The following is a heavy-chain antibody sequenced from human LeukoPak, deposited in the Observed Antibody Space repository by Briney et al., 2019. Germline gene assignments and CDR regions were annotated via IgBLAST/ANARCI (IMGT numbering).Heavy chain of an antibody. CDR1: RFTFSSYW. D-gene: IGHD2-21*02. J-gene: IGHJ6*03. V-gene: IGHV3-74*01. CDR3: ARDLAYCGGDCYSPLDYYYYYMDV. CDR2: INSDGSST. Sequence: PGGSLRLSCAASRFTFSSYWMHWVRQAPGKGLVWVSRINSDGSSTSYADSVKGRFTISRDNAKNTLYLQMNSLRAEDTAVYYCARDLAYCGGDCYSPLDYYYYYMDVWGKGTTVTVSS.